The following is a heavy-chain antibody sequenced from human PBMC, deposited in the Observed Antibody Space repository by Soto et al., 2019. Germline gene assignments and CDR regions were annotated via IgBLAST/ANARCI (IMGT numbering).Heavy chain of an antibody. J-gene: IGHJ6*02. CDR1: GGSISSGGYY. Sequence: SETLSLTCTVSGGSISSGGYYWSWIRQHPGKGLEWIGYIYYSGSTYYNPSLKSRVTISVDTSKNQFSLKLSSVTAADTAVYYCATDSRDSCWYGMDVWGQGTTVTVSS. D-gene: IGHD6-13*01. CDR3: ATDSRDSCWYGMDV. V-gene: IGHV4-31*03. CDR2: IYYSGST.